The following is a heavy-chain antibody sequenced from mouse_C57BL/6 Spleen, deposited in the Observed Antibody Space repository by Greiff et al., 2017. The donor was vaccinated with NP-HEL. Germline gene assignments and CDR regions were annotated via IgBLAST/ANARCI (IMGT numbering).Heavy chain of an antibody. J-gene: IGHJ4*01. D-gene: IGHD6-1*01. V-gene: IGHV1-82*01. CDR1: GYAFSSSW. CDR3: ARNGQGYYYAMDY. CDR2: IYPGDGDT. Sequence: VQLQQSGPELVKPGASVKISCKASGYAFSSSWMNWVKQRPGKGLEWIGRIYPGDGDTNYNGKFKGKATLTADKSSSTAYMQLSSLTSEDSAVYFCARNGQGYYYAMDYWGQGTSVTVS.